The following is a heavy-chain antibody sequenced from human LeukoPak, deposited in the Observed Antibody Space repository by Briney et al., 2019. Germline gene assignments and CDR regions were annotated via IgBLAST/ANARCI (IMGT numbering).Heavy chain of an antibody. CDR2: INASNGNT. Sequence: GASVKVSCKASGYTFTSYAMHWVRQAPGQRLEWMGWINASNGNTKYSQKFQGRVTITRDTSASTAYMELSSLRSEDTAVYYCARVYCSGGSCYGDYYYYGMDVWGQGTTVTVSS. D-gene: IGHD2-15*01. CDR3: ARVYCSGGSCYGDYYYYGMDV. J-gene: IGHJ6*02. CDR1: GYTFTSYA. V-gene: IGHV1-3*01.